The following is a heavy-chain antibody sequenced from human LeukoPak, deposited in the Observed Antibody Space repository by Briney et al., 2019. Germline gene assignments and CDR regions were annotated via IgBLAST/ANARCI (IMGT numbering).Heavy chain of an antibody. Sequence: SETLSLTCTVSGGSISSYYWSWIRQPPGKGLAWIGYIYYSGSTNYNPSLKSRVTISVDTSKNQFSLKLSSVTAADTAVYYCARYYVWGSYRYKYFDYWGQGILVTVSS. CDR2: IYYSGST. CDR3: ARYYVWGSYRYKYFDY. V-gene: IGHV4-59*01. J-gene: IGHJ4*02. CDR1: GGSISSYY. D-gene: IGHD3-16*02.